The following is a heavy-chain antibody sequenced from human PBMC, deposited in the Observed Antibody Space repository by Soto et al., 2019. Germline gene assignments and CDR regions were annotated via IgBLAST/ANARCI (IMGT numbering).Heavy chain of an antibody. V-gene: IGHV1-2*04. CDR2: INPNNGGT. CDR3: ARENIFGVVREYYFDY. Sequence: ASVKVSCKASGYTFTRYHIHWVRQAPGQGLEWMGWINPNNGGTNYAQKFQGWVTMTRDSSISTAYMELSRLKSDDTAVYYCARENIFGVVREYYFDYWGQGTLVTVSS. CDR1: GYTFTRYH. D-gene: IGHD3-3*01. J-gene: IGHJ4*02.